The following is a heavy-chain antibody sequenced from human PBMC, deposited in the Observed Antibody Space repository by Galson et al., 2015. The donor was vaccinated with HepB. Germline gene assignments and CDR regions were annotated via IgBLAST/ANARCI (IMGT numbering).Heavy chain of an antibody. V-gene: IGHV3-73*01. CDR3: TTGGELLAALAF. J-gene: IGHJ3*01. Sequence: SLRLSCAASGFTFSGSAMHWVRQASGKGLEWVGRIRSKANNYATAYGASVKGRFTISRDDSKNTAYLQMNSLKTEDTAVYYCTTGGELLAALAFWGQGTMVTVSS. CDR1: GFTFSGSA. D-gene: IGHD1-26*01. CDR2: IRSKANNYAT.